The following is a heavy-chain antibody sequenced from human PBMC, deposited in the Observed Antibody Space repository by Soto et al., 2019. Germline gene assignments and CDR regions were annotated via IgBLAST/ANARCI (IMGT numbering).Heavy chain of an antibody. D-gene: IGHD3-10*01. CDR3: TRDGQRGYDMDV. CDR1: GFIFSSYS. CDR2: ISSSGGNT. Sequence: PGGSLRLSCAASGFIFSSYSMHWVRQAPGKGLEYVSAISSSGGNTHYANSVKGRFTISRDNAKNSLHLQMSSLRADDTAVYYCTRDGQRGYDMDVWGQGTTVTVSS. V-gene: IGHV3-64*01. J-gene: IGHJ6*02.